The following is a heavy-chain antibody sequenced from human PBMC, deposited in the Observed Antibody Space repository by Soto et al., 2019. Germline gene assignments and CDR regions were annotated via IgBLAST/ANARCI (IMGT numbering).Heavy chain of an antibody. CDR1: GGSISSYY. J-gene: IGHJ6*02. CDR3: ARGPRGYVYYHGMDV. D-gene: IGHD3-10*01. Sequence: SETLSLTCTVSGGSISSYYCSWIRQSAGKGLEWIGRIDTSGATNYNPSLKSRVTMSVDASKNQFSLNLSSVTAADTAVYYCARGPRGYVYYHGMDVWGQGTTVTVSS. CDR2: IDTSGAT. V-gene: IGHV4-4*07.